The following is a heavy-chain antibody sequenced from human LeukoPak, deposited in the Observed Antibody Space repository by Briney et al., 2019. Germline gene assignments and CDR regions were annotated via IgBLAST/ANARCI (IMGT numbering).Heavy chain of an antibody. CDR1: GYTFTSCY. D-gene: IGHD2-15*01. Sequence: ASVKVSCKASGYTFTSCYVHWVRQAPGQGLEWMGIINPSGGSTSYAQKFQGRVTMTRDTSTSTVYMELSSLRSEDTAVYYCARVTRRGGSLYPWGQGTLVTVSS. J-gene: IGHJ5*02. CDR3: ARVTRRGGSLYP. V-gene: IGHV1-46*01. CDR2: INPSGGST.